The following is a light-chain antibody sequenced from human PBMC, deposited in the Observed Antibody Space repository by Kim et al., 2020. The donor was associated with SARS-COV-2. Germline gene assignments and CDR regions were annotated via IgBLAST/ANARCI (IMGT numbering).Light chain of an antibody. J-gene: IGKJ2*01. CDR3: QQRSNWPYT. CDR2: DAS. CDR1: GVSRL. Sequence: ERAHRHWRIKSGVSRLFGRKQNQPGPAPRLLIYDASNRATCIPARFSGSGSGTDFTLTISSLVPEGFAVSYCQQRSNWPYTFGQGTKLEF. V-gene: IGKV3-11*01.